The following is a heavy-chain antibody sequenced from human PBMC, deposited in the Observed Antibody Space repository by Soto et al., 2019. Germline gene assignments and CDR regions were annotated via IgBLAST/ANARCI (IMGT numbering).Heavy chain of an antibody. CDR3: TRVHLLSNHFYYSYRAV. V-gene: IGHV1-8*01. CDR1: GYTFTSYD. D-gene: IGHD3-22*01. Sequence: ASVKVSCKASGYTFTSYDINWVRQATGQGLEWMGWMNPNSGNTGYAQKNQGRVTMTRNTSISTAYMELSSLRTEDTAEYYSTRVHLLSNHFYYSYRAVWGKGTRVTVSS. CDR2: MNPNSGNT. J-gene: IGHJ6*03.